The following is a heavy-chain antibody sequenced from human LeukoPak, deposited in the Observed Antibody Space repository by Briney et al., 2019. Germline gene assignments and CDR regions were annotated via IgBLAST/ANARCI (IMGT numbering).Heavy chain of an antibody. D-gene: IGHD2-21*02. CDR3: ARDLAYCGGDCHWVNNWFDP. Sequence: SETLSLTCTVSGGSISSYYWSWIRQPAGKGLEWIGRIYTSGSTNYNPSLKSRVTMSVDTSKNQFSLKLSSVTAADTAVYYCARDLAYCGGDCHWVNNWFDPWGQGTLVTVSS. J-gene: IGHJ5*02. CDR2: IYTSGST. V-gene: IGHV4-4*07. CDR1: GGSISSYY.